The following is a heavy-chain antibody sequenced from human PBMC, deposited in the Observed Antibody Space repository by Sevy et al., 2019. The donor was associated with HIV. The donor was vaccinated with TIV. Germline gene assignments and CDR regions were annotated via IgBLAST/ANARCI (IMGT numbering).Heavy chain of an antibody. Sequence: QSQTLSLTCAISGDSVSSSSVAWNWIRQSPSRGLEWLGRTYYRSKWYNDYVLSVKNRIIISPDTSKNQLSLQLNSVTPEDTAVYYCARAITIFGLTIMLDPWGLGTLVTVSS. V-gene: IGHV6-1*01. CDR2: TYYRSKWYN. CDR1: GDSVSSSSVA. J-gene: IGHJ5*02. D-gene: IGHD3-3*01. CDR3: ARAITIFGLTIMLDP.